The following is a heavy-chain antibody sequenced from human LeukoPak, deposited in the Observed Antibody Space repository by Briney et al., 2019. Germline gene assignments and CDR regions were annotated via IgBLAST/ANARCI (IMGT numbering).Heavy chain of an antibody. J-gene: IGHJ3*02. CDR3: AKDRGAAAPFAFDI. CDR2: ITAGGGTK. V-gene: IGHV3-23*01. D-gene: IGHD6-13*01. Sequence: GGSLRLSCAASGFSFSSHLMTWVRQAPGKGLEWVSSITAGGGTKFHADSVKGRFTISRDNSENTLYLQMNSLRAEDTAVYYCAKDRGAAAPFAFDIWGQGTMVTVSS. CDR1: GFSFSSHL.